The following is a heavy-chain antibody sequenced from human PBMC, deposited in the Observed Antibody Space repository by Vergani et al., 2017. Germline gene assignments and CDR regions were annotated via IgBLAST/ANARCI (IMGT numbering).Heavy chain of an antibody. CDR1: GFTFSSYS. Sequence: EVLLVESGGGLVKPGGSLRLSCAASGFTFSSYSMNWVRQAPGKGLEWVSSISSSSSYIYYADSVKGRFTISRDNAKNSLYLQMNSLRAEDTAVYYCARDFSYDSSGYYYPDAFDIWGQGTMVTVSS. V-gene: IGHV3-21*01. CDR3: ARDFSYDSSGYYYPDAFDI. CDR2: ISSSSSYI. J-gene: IGHJ3*02. D-gene: IGHD3-22*01.